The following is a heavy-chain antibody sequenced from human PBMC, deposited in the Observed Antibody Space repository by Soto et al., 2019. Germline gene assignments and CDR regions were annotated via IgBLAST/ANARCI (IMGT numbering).Heavy chain of an antibody. D-gene: IGHD3-10*01. CDR3: AAEVRGVIITGDAFDI. J-gene: IGHJ3*02. Sequence: SVKVSCKASRFTFTSSAVQWVRQARGQRLEWIGWIVVGSGNTNYAQKFQERVTITRDMSTSTAYMELSSLRSEDTAVYYCAAEVRGVIITGDAFDIWGQGTMVTVSS. CDR1: RFTFTSSA. V-gene: IGHV1-58*01. CDR2: IVVGSGNT.